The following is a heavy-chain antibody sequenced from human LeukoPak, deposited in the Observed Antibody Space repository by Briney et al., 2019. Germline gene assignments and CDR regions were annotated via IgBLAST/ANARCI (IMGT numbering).Heavy chain of an antibody. CDR2: INSDGSST. J-gene: IGHJ4*02. Sequence: GGSLRLSCAASGFTFDDYAMHWVRQAPGKGLVWVSRINSDGSSTSYADSVKGRFTISRDNAKNTLYLQMNSLRAEDTAVYYCARDIYDYGDYWPRDYWGQGTLVTVSS. V-gene: IGHV3-74*01. CDR3: ARDIYDYGDYWPRDY. CDR1: GFTFDDYA. D-gene: IGHD4-17*01.